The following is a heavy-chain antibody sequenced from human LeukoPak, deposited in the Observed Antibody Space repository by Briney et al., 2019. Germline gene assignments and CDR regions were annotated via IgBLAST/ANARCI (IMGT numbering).Heavy chain of an antibody. J-gene: IGHJ4*02. CDR1: GFTFSDYY. V-gene: IGHV3-11*01. CDR3: AREREFNWNYPFDY. Sequence: GGSLRLSCAASGFTFSDYYMSWIRQAPGKGLEWVSYISKDGNTRNYADSVKGRFSISRDNAKNSLFLQVNSLRAEDTAVYYCAREREFNWNYPFDYWGQGTLVTVSS. CDR2: ISKDGNTR. D-gene: IGHD1-7*01.